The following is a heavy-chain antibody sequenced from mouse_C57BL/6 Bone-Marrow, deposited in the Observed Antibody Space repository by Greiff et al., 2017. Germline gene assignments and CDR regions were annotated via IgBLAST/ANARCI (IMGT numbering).Heavy chain of an antibody. CDR2: IDPENGDT. CDR3: TTGLRPYWYFDV. D-gene: IGHD2-4*01. V-gene: IGHV14-4*01. Sequence: VQLQQSGAELVRPGASVKLSCTASGFNIKDDYMHWVKQRPEQGLEWIGWIDPENGDTEYASKFQGKATITADTSSNTAYLQLSSLTSEDTAVYYWTTGLRPYWYFDVWGTGTTVTVSS. CDR1: GFNIKDDY. J-gene: IGHJ1*03.